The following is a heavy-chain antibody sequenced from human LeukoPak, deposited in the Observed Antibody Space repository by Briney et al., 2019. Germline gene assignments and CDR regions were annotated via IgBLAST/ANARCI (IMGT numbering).Heavy chain of an antibody. CDR1: GVSISTYY. J-gene: IGHJ6*03. V-gene: IGHV4-59*01. Sequence: PSETLSLTCTVSGVSISTYYWSWIRQPPGKGLEWIGYKYDGGRDLYNPSLKSRVTISVDVSEKQFSLSLRSVTAADTAMYYCARWSGSVTARNYYYYMDVWGEGTTITVSS. CDR3: ARWSGSVTARNYYYYMDV. CDR2: KYDGGRD. D-gene: IGHD6-6*01.